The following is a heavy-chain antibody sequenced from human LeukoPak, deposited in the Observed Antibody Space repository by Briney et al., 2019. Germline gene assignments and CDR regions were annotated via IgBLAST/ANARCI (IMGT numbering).Heavy chain of an antibody. Sequence: ASVKVSCKASGYTFTSYAMNWVRQAHGQGLEWMGWINTNTGNPTYAQGFTGRFVFSLDTSVSTAYLQISSLKAEDTAVYYCAREPLSNSWSYYYYYGMDVWGQGTTVTVSS. J-gene: IGHJ6*02. CDR2: INTNTGNP. CDR1: GYTFTSYA. D-gene: IGHD6-13*01. V-gene: IGHV7-4-1*02. CDR3: AREPLSNSWSYYYYYGMDV.